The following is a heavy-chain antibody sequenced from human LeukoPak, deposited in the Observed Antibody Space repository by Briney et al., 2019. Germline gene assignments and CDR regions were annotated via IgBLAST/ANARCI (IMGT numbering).Heavy chain of an antibody. CDR1: VYTFTTYY. J-gene: IGHJ4*02. D-gene: IGHD5-18*01. Sequence: ASVTVSCTASVYTFTTYYVHWVRQAPGQGLEWMTRINPNGGSTRYAQRFQGRVTMTRDTSTSTVYMELSSLRSEDTAVYYCAREQVGGYSYGLDYWGQGTLVTVSS. CDR2: INPNGGST. V-gene: IGHV1-46*01. CDR3: AREQVGGYSYGLDY.